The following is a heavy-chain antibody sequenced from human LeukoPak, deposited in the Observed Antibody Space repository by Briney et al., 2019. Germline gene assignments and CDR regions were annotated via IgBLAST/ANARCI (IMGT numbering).Heavy chain of an antibody. CDR1: GYTFTSYG. CDR3: ARDLNTYSSGWGSNY. CDR2: ISAYNGNT. Sequence: ASVKVSCKASGYTFTSYGISWVRQAPGQGLEWMGWISAYNGNTNYAQKPQGRVTMTTDTSTSTAYMELRSLRSDDTAVYYCARDLNTYSSGWGSNYWGQGTLVTVSS. J-gene: IGHJ4*02. D-gene: IGHD6-19*01. V-gene: IGHV1-18*01.